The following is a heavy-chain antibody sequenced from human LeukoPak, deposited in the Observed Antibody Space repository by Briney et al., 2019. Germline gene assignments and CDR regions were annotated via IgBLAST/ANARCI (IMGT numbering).Heavy chain of an antibody. D-gene: IGHD2-15*01. CDR2: IYYSGST. CDR3: ARRYCSGGSCSSFDY. CDR1: GDSISSYY. Sequence: SETLSLTCTVSGDSISSYYWSWIRQPPGKGLEWIGYIYYSGSTNYNPSLKSRVTISVDTSKNQFSLKLSSVAAADTAVYYCARRYCSGGSCSSFDYWGQGTPVTVSS. V-gene: IGHV4-59*01. J-gene: IGHJ4*02.